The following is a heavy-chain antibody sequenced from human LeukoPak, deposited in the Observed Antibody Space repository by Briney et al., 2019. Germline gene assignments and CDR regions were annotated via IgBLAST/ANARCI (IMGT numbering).Heavy chain of an antibody. Sequence: GGSLRLSCAASGFTVSSNYMSWVRQAPGKGLEWVSVIYSGGSTYYADSVKGRFTISRDNAKKTLYLEMNSLRMEDTAIYYCATSRVFDYWGQGTLVTVSS. CDR1: GFTVSSNY. V-gene: IGHV3-53*01. J-gene: IGHJ4*02. CDR2: IYSGGST. CDR3: ATSRVFDY.